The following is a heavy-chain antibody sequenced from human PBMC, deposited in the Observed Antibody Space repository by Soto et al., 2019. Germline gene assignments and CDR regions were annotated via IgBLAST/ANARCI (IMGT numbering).Heavy chain of an antibody. D-gene: IGHD6-13*01. Sequence: TSETLSLTCTGSGGSISSYYWSWIRQPPGKGLEWIGYIYYSGSTNYNPSLKSRVTISVDTSKNQFSLKLSSVTAADTAVYYCARRVAAAGIYYMDVWGKGTTVTVSS. CDR1: GGSISSYY. CDR2: IYYSGST. J-gene: IGHJ6*03. V-gene: IGHV4-59*08. CDR3: ARRVAAAGIYYMDV.